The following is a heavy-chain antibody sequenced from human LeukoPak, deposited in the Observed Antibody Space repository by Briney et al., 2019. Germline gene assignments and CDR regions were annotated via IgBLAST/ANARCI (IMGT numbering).Heavy chain of an antibody. Sequence: GGSLRLSCAASGFTVSSNYMSWVRQAPGKGLEWVSAISGSGGSTYYADSVKGRFTISRDNSKNTLYLQMNSLRAEDTAVYYCAKGVKYRPTYYYDSSGYPNWFDPWGQGTLVTVSS. V-gene: IGHV3-23*01. J-gene: IGHJ5*02. D-gene: IGHD3-22*01. CDR1: GFTVSSNY. CDR2: ISGSGGST. CDR3: AKGVKYRPTYYYDSSGYPNWFDP.